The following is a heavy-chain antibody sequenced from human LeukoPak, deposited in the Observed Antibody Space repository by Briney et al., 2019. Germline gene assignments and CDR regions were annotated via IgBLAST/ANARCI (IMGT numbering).Heavy chain of an antibody. J-gene: IGHJ5*02. CDR2: IDKEKNSYATAS. Sequence: GGSLRLSCAASGFTFSGSAIHWVRQSFGKGLEWIGHIDKEKNSYATASAYAVSVEGRFTVSRDDSKNMAFLQMSGLKTEDTALYFCTRDSGTYSWLDPWGQGTLVTVSS. D-gene: IGHD1-26*01. CDR3: TRDSGTYSWLDP. V-gene: IGHV3-73*01. CDR1: GFTFSGSA.